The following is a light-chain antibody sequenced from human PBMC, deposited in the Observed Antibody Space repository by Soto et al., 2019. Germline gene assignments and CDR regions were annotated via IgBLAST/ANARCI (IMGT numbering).Light chain of an antibody. Sequence: VVLTQSPGTLSLSPGERATLSCRASQSVTSTFLAWYQQKPGQPPRLLIYGASTRATGIPDRFSGSGSGTDFTLTISRLEPEDRAVYYCHQYGNSRTFGQGTKVEIK. J-gene: IGKJ1*01. CDR3: HQYGNSRT. V-gene: IGKV3-20*01. CDR1: QSVTSTF. CDR2: GAS.